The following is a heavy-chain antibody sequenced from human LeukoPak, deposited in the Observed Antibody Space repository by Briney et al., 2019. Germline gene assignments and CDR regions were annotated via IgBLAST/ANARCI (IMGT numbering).Heavy chain of an antibody. J-gene: IGHJ5*02. V-gene: IGHV1-69*13. D-gene: IGHD6-6*01. CDR1: GGTFSSYA. CDR2: IIPIFGTA. CDR3: ATGTYSSSTWFDP. Sequence: SVKVSCKASGGTFSSYAISWVRQAPGQGLEWMGGIIPIFGTANYAQKFQGRVTITADESTSTAYMELSSLRSEDTAVYYCATGTYSSSTWFDPWGQGTLVTVSS.